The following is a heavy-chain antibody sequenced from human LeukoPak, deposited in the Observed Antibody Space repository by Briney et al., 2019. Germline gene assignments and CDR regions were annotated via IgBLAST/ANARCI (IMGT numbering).Heavy chain of an antibody. J-gene: IGHJ4*02. CDR3: ARDRRIVGATTFDY. CDR1: GGSISSSSYY. Sequence: TSETLSLTCTVSGGSISSSSYYWGWIRQPPGKGLEWIGSIYYSGSTYYNPSLKSRVTISVDTSKNQFSLKLSSVTAADTAVYYCARDRRIVGATTFDYWGQGTLVTVSS. V-gene: IGHV4-39*07. CDR2: IYYSGST. D-gene: IGHD1-26*01.